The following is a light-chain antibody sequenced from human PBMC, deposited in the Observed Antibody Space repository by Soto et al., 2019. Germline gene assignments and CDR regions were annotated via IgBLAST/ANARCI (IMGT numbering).Light chain of an antibody. V-gene: IGKV3-15*01. J-gene: IGKJ4*01. CDR2: GAS. CDR1: QSVSSN. CDR3: QQRNFWPLT. Sequence: EIVMTQSPATLSVSPGERATLSCRASQSVSSNLAWYQQKPGQAPRLLIYGASTRATGIPARFSGSGSGTDFSLTISSLEPEDFAVYYCQQRNFWPLTFGGGTKVDIK.